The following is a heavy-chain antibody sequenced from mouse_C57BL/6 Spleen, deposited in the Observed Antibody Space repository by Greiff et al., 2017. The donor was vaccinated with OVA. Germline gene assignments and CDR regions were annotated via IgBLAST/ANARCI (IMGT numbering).Heavy chain of an antibody. CDR1: GFNINDYY. V-gene: IGHV14-2*01. Sequence: EVQLQQSGAELVKPGASVKLSCTASGFNINDYYMHWVKQRTEQGLEWIGRIDPADGATKYAPKFQGKATITADTSSNTAYLQLSSLTSEDSAVYYWARGYGSSWDYWGQGTTLTVS. D-gene: IGHD1-1*01. CDR2: IDPADGAT. J-gene: IGHJ2*01. CDR3: ARGYGSSWDY.